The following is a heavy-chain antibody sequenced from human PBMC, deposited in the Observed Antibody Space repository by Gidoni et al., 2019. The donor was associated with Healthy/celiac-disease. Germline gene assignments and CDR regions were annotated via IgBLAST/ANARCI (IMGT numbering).Heavy chain of an antibody. CDR2: IIPILGIA. Sequence: QVQLVQSGAEVKKPGSSVKVSCKASGGTFSSYTISWVRQAPGQGLEWMGRIIPILGIANYAQKFQGRVTITADKSTSTAYMELSSLRSEDTAVYYCARGEKRWLQDYWGQGTLVTVSS. J-gene: IGHJ4*02. V-gene: IGHV1-69*02. D-gene: IGHD5-12*01. CDR1: GGTFSSYT. CDR3: ARGEKRWLQDY.